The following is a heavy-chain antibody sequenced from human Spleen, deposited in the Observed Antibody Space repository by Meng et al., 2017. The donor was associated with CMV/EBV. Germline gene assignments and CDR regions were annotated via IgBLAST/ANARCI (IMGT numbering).Heavy chain of an antibody. J-gene: IGHJ4*02. CDR3: ARDAEYYDFWSHYANSGNALDY. D-gene: IGHD3-3*01. CDR1: GFTFNTYW. CDR2: INSDGSGI. Sequence: GESLKISCAASGFTFNTYWMHWVRQAPGKGLVWVSRINSDGSGISYADSVRGRFTISRDNAKNTLYLQMNSLRAGDTAVYYCARDAEYYDFWSHYANSGNALDYWGQGSLVTVSS. V-gene: IGHV3-74*01.